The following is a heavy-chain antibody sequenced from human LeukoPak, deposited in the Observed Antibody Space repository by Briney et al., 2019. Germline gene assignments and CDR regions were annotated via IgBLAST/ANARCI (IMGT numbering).Heavy chain of an antibody. CDR2: INPNSGGT. D-gene: IGHD5-18*01. CDR1: GYTFTGYY. CDR3: ARSFVYSHGLRVFGY. J-gene: IGHJ4*02. V-gene: IGHV1-2*02. Sequence: ASVKVSCKASGYTFTGYYMHWVRQAPGQGLEWMGWINPNSGGTNYAQKFQGRVTMTRDTSISTAYMELSRLRSDDTAVYYCARSFVYSHGLRVFGYWGQGTLVTVSS.